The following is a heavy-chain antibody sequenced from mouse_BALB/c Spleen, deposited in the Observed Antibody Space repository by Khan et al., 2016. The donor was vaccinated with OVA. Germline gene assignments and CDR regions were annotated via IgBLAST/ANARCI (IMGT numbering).Heavy chain of an antibody. J-gene: IGHJ2*01. V-gene: IGHV5-17*02. CDR3: ARSYFYGYYFDQ. CDR1: GFTFSSFG. CDR2: ISGDSSTI. Sequence: DVHLVESGGGLVQSGGSRKLSCVASGFTFSSFGMHWVRQAPEKGLEWVAYISGDSSTIYYTDTVKGRFTISRDNPKNTLFLQMNSLRSEDMAMDYCARSYFYGYYFDQWGQGTTLTVSS. D-gene: IGHD1-1*01.